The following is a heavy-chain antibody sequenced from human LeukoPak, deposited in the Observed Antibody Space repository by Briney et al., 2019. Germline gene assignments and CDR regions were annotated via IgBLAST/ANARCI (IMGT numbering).Heavy chain of an antibody. CDR2: IYHSGST. CDR3: ARDAPIAAAEN. CDR1: GGSISSSNW. D-gene: IGHD6-13*01. J-gene: IGHJ4*02. V-gene: IGHV4-4*02. Sequence: SSGTLSLTCAVSGGSISSSNWWSWVRQPPGKGLEWIGEIYHSGSTNYNPSLKSRVTISVDTSKNQFSLKLSSVTAADTAVYYCARDAPIAAAENWGQGTLVTASS.